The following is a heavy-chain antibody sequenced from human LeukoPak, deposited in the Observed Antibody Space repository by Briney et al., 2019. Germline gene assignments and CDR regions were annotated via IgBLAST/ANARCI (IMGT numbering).Heavy chain of an antibody. CDR3: AKARDRSGLYGDC. D-gene: IGHD3-22*01. CDR1: GFTFSNYA. V-gene: IGHV3-23*01. Sequence: PGGSLRLSCAASGFTFSNYAMSWVRQAPGKGLEWVSALSDSSGSTHYADSVKGRFTISRDNSKNTLYLQMNSLRAGDTAVYYCAKARDRSGLYGDCWGQGTLVTVSS. CDR2: LSDSSGST. J-gene: IGHJ4*02.